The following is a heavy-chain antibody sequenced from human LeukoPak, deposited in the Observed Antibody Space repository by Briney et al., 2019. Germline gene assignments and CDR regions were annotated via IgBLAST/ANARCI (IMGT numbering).Heavy chain of an antibody. Sequence: ASVKVSCTASGYTFTSYGISWVRQAPGQGLEWMGWISAYNGNTNYAQKLQGRVTMTTDTSTSTAYMELRSLRSDDTAVYYCARDNFQDTAPDYYYYGMDVWGQGTTVTVSS. V-gene: IGHV1-18*01. J-gene: IGHJ6*02. CDR1: GYTFTSYG. CDR3: ARDNFQDTAPDYYYYGMDV. D-gene: IGHD5-18*01. CDR2: ISAYNGNT.